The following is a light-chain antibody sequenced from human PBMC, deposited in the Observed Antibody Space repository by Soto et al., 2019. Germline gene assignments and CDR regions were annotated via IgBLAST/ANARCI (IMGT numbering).Light chain of an antibody. CDR1: QTIKSN. CDR3: QQYNNWPLFT. V-gene: IGKV3-15*01. Sequence: VMTQSPATLSVSPGERATLSCRASQTIKSNLAWYQQKSGQPPRLLIYGASIRATGIPVRFSGSGSGTEFTLTISSLQSEDSALYYCQQYNNWPLFTFGQGTKREIK. J-gene: IGKJ2*01. CDR2: GAS.